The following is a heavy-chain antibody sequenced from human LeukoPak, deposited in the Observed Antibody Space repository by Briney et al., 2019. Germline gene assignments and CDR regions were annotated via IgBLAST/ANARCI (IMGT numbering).Heavy chain of an antibody. D-gene: IGHD3-22*01. CDR1: GFTFSSYA. J-gene: IGHJ4*02. Sequence: GGSLRLSCAASGFTFSSYAMSWVRQAPGKGLEWVSYIWTSCTAIYYADSVKGRFTISRDNAKNSLYLQMNSLRAEDTAVYYCAKDRYYYDSSGYSLLFDYWGQGTLVTVSS. CDR2: IWTSCTAI. V-gene: IGHV3-48*01. CDR3: AKDRYYYDSSGYSLLFDY.